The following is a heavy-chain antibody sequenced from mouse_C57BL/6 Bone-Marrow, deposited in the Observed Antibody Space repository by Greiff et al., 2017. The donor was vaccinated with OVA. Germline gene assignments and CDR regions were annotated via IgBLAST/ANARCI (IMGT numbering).Heavy chain of an antibody. D-gene: IGHD1-1*01. V-gene: IGHV8-5*01. CDR1: GFSLSTSNMG. J-gene: IGHJ2*01. Sequence: QVTLKVSGPGILQPSQTLSLTCSFSGFSLSTSNMGIGWIRPPSGKGLEWLAHNWWNDAKYYNPSLKSLLTISKDTSNNRVFLKITSVDTADTATYYGAQMRYYGSSPPYFDYWGQGTTLTVSS. CDR3: AQMRYYGSSPPYFDY. CDR2: NWWNDAK.